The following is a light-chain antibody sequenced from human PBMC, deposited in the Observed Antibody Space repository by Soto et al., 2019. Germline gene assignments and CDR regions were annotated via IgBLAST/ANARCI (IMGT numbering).Light chain of an antibody. CDR3: QQSYPWT. Sequence: DIQMTQSPSSLSASVGDRVTITCRASQSISSYLNWYQQKPGKAPKLLIYAASSLQSGVPSRFSGSGSGTDFTLTISSQQPEDFATYYCQQSYPWTLGQGTKVEIK. V-gene: IGKV1-39*01. J-gene: IGKJ1*01. CDR1: QSISSY. CDR2: AAS.